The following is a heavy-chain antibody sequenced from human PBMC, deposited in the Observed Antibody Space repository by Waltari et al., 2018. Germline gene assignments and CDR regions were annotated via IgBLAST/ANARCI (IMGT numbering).Heavy chain of an antibody. CDR3: ARGRGYSSSFDY. Sequence: QVQLQESGPGLVKPSETLSLTCTVSGGSISSYYWSWIRQPPGKGLAWIGYIYYSGSTNYNPALKSRVTISVDTSKNQFSLKLSSVTAADTAVYYCARGRGYSSSFDYWGQGTLVTVSS. J-gene: IGHJ4*02. CDR2: IYYSGST. CDR1: GGSISSYY. V-gene: IGHV4-59*01. D-gene: IGHD6-13*01.